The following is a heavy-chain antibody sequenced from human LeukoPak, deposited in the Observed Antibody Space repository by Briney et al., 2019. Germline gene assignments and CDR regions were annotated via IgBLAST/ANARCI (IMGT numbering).Heavy chain of an antibody. CDR1: GGSISSGSYY. V-gene: IGHV4-61*02. Sequence: SQTLSLTCSVSGGSISSGSYYWSWIRQPAGKGLEWIGRFYTSGSTNYNPSLKSRVTISVDTSKNQFSLKLNSVTAADTAVYYCARGRDGYNFLNRGEYYYFDYWGQGTLDTVSS. CDR2: FYTSGST. D-gene: IGHD5-24*01. CDR3: ARGRDGYNFLNRGEYYYFDY. J-gene: IGHJ4*02.